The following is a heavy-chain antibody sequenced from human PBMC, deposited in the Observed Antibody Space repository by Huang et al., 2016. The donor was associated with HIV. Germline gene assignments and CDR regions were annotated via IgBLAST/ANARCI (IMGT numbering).Heavy chain of an antibody. CDR3: TREDGGKQYWYLDL. CDR2: INTNTGNP. V-gene: IGHV7-4-1*02. CDR1: GYTFSSYV. J-gene: IGHJ2*01. Sequence: QVQLVQSGSELKKPGASVKVSCKASGYTFSSYVMNWVRQAPGQGLEWMGWINTNTGNPTYAPGFTGRFVFSLDTSVTTAYLEISNLKAEDTAVYYCTREDGGKQYWYLDLWGRGTPVTVSS.